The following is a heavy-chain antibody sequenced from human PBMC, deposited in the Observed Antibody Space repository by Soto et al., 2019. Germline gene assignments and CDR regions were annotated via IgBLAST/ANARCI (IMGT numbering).Heavy chain of an antibody. CDR3: ARWHSRTPPHYGMDV. V-gene: IGHV4-59*01. J-gene: IGHJ6*02. Sequence: SETLSLTCTVSGGSISSYYWSWIRQPPGKGLEWIGYIYYSGSTNYNPSLKSRVTISVDTSKNQFSLKLSSVTAADTAVYYCARWHSRTPPHYGMDVWGQGNTVTVSS. D-gene: IGHD6-13*01. CDR2: IYYSGST. CDR1: GGSISSYY.